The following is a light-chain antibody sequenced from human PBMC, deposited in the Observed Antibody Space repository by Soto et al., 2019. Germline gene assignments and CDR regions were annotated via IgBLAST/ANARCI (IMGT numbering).Light chain of an antibody. J-gene: IGKJ4*01. Sequence: EIVMTQSPATLSVSPGERATLSCRASQSVGGDLAWYQQKPGQAPRLLMYGAFTRATGIPARFTGSGYGTEFTLTISSLQSEDFAVYYCQQYNNWPPLTFGGGTKVEIK. CDR2: GAF. CDR1: QSVGGD. V-gene: IGKV3D-15*01. CDR3: QQYNNWPPLT.